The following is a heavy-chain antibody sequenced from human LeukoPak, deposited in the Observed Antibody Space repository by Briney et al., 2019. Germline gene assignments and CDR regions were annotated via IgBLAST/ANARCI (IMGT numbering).Heavy chain of an antibody. J-gene: IGHJ6*02. D-gene: IGHD6-19*01. V-gene: IGHV3-23*01. CDR2: ISGSGGST. Sequence: PGGSLRLSCAASGFTFSSYAMSWVRQAPGKGLEWVSAISGSGGSTYYADSVKGRFTISRDNSKNTLYLQMNSLRAEDTAVYYCAKGAAVAGYSHYYYYGMDVWGQGTTVTVSS. CDR1: GFTFSSYA. CDR3: AKGAAVAGYSHYYYYGMDV.